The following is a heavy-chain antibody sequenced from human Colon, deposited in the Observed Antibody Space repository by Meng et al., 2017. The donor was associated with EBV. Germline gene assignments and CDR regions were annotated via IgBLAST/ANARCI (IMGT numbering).Heavy chain of an antibody. J-gene: IGHJ2*01. D-gene: IGHD4-17*01. V-gene: IGHV4-31*03. CDR3: ASLYGDSSVWYLDL. CDR2: IYYSGST. Sequence: QVQLQESGPGLVKPSXXXXXXCXVSGGSISSGNHYWSWIRQHPGKGLEYIGYIYYSGSTYYNPSLKSRVIISVDTSKNQFSLRLNSVTAADTAVYYCASLYGDSSVWYLDLWGRGTLVTVS. CDR1: GGSISSGNHY.